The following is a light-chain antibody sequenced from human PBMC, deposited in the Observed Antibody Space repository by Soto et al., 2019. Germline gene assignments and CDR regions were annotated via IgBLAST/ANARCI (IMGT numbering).Light chain of an antibody. CDR3: QQYESSWT. CDR2: GAS. J-gene: IGKJ1*01. Sequence: EIVLTQSPGTLSLSPGEGATLSCRASQTISSTFLAWYQHKPGQAPRVLIYGASRRAAGIPDRFSGSGSGTDFTLTISRLEPEDFAVDYCQQYESSWTFGQGTKV. V-gene: IGKV3-20*01. CDR1: QTISSTF.